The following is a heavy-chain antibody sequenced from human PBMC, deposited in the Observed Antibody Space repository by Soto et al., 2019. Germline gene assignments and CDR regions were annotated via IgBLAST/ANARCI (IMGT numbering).Heavy chain of an antibody. J-gene: IGHJ6*02. Sequence: KPSETLSLTCTVSGGSISSSSYYWGWIRQPPGKGLEWIGSIYYSGSTYYNPSLKSRVTISVDTSKNQFSLKLSSVTAADTAVYYCASCSIAAFGMDVWGQGTTVTVSS. D-gene: IGHD6-6*01. CDR1: GGSISSSSYY. V-gene: IGHV4-39*01. CDR2: IYYSGST. CDR3: ASCSIAAFGMDV.